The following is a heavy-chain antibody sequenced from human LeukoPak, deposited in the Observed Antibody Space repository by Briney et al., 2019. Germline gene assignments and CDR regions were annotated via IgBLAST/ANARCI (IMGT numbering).Heavy chain of an antibody. D-gene: IGHD3-10*01. CDR1: GFTFSSYA. CDR2: ISGSGGSA. V-gene: IGHV3-23*01. CDR3: AKDSRGSGSYYHDY. J-gene: IGHJ4*02. Sequence: GGSLRLSCAASGFTFSSYAMSWVRQAPGKGLEWVSGISGSGGSASYADSVKGRFTISRDNSKNTLYLQMNSLRAEDTAVYYCAKDSRGSGSYYHDYWGQGTLVTVSS.